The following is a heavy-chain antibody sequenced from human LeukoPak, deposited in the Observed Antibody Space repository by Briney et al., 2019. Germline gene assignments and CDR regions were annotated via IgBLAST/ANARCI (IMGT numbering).Heavy chain of an antibody. CDR3: ARKYTGTYSRDLYFDY. J-gene: IGHJ4*02. CDR2: ISSSGSTV. Sequence: GGSLRLSCAASGFTFSSYEMNWVRQAPGKGLEWVSYISSSGSTVYYADSVKGRFTISRDNANNSLYLQMNSLRAEDTAVYYCARKYTGTYSRDLYFDYWGQGTLVTVSS. V-gene: IGHV3-48*03. D-gene: IGHD1-26*01. CDR1: GFTFSSYE.